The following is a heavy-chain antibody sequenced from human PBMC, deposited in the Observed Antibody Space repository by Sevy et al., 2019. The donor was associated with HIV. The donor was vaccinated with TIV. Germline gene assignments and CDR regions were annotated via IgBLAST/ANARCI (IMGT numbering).Heavy chain of an antibody. V-gene: IGHV5-10-1*01. CDR1: GYSFTSYW. J-gene: IGHJ6*02. CDR3: AGLEAVAGLGYYYYGMDV. Sequence: GESLKISCKGSGYSFTSYWISWVRQMPGKGLEWMGRIDPSDSYTNYSPSFQGHVTISADKSISTAYLQWSSLKASDTAMYYCAGLEAVAGLGYYYYGMDVWGQGTTVTVSS. CDR2: IDPSDSYT. D-gene: IGHD6-19*01.